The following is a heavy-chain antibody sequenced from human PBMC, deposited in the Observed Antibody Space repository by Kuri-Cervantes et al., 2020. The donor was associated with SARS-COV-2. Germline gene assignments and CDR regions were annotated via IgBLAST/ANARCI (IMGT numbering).Heavy chain of an antibody. J-gene: IGHJ4*02. D-gene: IGHD6-6*01. Sequence: GESLKISCAASGFTFSSYTMNWVRQAPGKGLECVSSISSDSASIYYADSVKGRFSISRDNAKNSLFLQMSSLRAGDTAMYYCARIHSSSSGGYFGYWGQGTLVTVSS. CDR1: GFTFSSYT. CDR3: ARIHSSSSGGYFGY. V-gene: IGHV3-21*01. CDR2: ISSDSASI.